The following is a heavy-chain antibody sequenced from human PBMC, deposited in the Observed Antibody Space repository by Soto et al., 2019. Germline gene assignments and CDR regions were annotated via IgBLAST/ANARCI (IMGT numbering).Heavy chain of an antibody. J-gene: IGHJ5*02. CDR3: ASQRPSNYYDSSGLSFDP. D-gene: IGHD3-22*01. V-gene: IGHV4-30-4*01. CDR1: GGSISSGDYY. CDR2: IYYSGST. Sequence: PSETLSLTCTVSGGSISSGDYYWSWIRQPPGKGLEWIGYIYYSGSTYYNPSLKSRVTISVDTSKNQFSLKLSSVTAADTAVYYCASQRPSNYYDSSGLSFDPWGQGTLVT.